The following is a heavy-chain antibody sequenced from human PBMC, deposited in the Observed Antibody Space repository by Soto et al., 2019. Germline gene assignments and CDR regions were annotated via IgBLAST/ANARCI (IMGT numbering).Heavy chain of an antibody. V-gene: IGHV1-69*13. CDR2: IIPIFGTA. CDR3: ARGPAHCSSTSCYPDSFDY. CDR1: GGTFSSYA. D-gene: IGHD2-2*01. J-gene: IGHJ4*02. Sequence: SVKVSCKASGGTFSSYAISWVRQAPGQGLEWMGGIIPIFGTANYAQKFQGRVTITADESTSTAYMELSSLRSEDTAVYYCARGPAHCSSTSCYPDSFDYWGQGTPVTVSS.